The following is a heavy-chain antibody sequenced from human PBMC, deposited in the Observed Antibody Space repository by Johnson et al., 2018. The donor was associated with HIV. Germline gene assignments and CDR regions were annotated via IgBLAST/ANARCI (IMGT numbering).Heavy chain of an antibody. J-gene: IGHJ3*02. V-gene: IGHV3-20*04. CDR2: ISWNSGSI. CDR3: AKAPMITFGGVIVLAGAFDI. CDR1: GFTFEDYG. Sequence: VQLVESGGGVVRPGGSLRLSCAVSGFTFEDYGISWVRQAPGKGLEWVSGISWNSGSIGYADSVKGRFTISRDNAKNSLYLQMNSLRAEDTALYYCAKAPMITFGGVIVLAGAFDIWGQGTMVTVSS. D-gene: IGHD3-16*02.